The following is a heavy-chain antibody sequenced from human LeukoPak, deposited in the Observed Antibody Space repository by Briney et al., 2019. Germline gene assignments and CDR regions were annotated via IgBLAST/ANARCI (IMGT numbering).Heavy chain of an antibody. Sequence: PGGSLRLSCAASGFTFSSYWMSWVRQAPGKGLEWVASIKQDGSEKYYVDSLKGRFTISRDNAKSSLYLQMNSLRAEDTALYYCARAPGEGWFDPWGQGTLVTVSS. J-gene: IGHJ5*02. CDR2: IKQDGSEK. D-gene: IGHD4-17*01. V-gene: IGHV3-7*01. CDR1: GFTFSSYW. CDR3: ARAPGEGWFDP.